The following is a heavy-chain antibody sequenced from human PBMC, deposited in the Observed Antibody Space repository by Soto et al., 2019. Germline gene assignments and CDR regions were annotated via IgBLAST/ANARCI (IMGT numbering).Heavy chain of an antibody. CDR1: GGSISSGDYS. J-gene: IGHJ6*02. CDR2: IYYSGST. D-gene: IGHD2-21*02. CDR3: ARLVTASYCYGMDV. V-gene: IGHV4-30-4*01. Sequence: SETLSLTCTGSGGSISSGDYSWSWIRQPPGKGLEWIGYIYYSGSTYYNPSLKSRVTISVDTSKNQFSLKLSSVTAADTAVYYCARLVTASYCYGMDVWGQGTTVTVS.